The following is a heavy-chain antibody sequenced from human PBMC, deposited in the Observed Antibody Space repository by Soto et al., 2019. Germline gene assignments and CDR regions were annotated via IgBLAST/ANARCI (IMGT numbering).Heavy chain of an antibody. V-gene: IGHV4-39*07. CDR3: ARGRYSYGFDS. D-gene: IGHD5-18*01. J-gene: IGHJ4*02. CDR1: GDSISTSSHY. Sequence: PSETLSLTCSVSGDSISTSSHYWGWIRQSPGQGPEWIGEVNYSGGTNYNPSLESRVIISLDTSKSQFSLRLNSMTAADTAVYFCARGRYSYGFDSWGQGNLVTVSS. CDR2: VNYSGGT.